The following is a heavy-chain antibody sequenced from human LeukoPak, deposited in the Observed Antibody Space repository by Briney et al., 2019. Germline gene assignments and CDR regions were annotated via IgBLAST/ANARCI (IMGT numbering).Heavy chain of an antibody. Sequence: GGSLRLSCAASGFTFSSYAMSWVRQAPGKGLEWVSAISGSGGSTYYADSVKGRFTISRDNSKNTLYLQMNSLRAEDTAVYYCPKDAPPGYSSGWYTRAPFDYWGQGTLVTVSS. V-gene: IGHV3-23*01. CDR1: GFTFSSYA. J-gene: IGHJ4*02. D-gene: IGHD6-19*01. CDR2: ISGSGGST. CDR3: PKDAPPGYSSGWYTRAPFDY.